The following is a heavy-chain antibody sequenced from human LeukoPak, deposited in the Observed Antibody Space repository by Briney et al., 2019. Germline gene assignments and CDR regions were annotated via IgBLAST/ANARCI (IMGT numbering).Heavy chain of an antibody. D-gene: IGHD3-10*01. J-gene: IGHJ4*02. CDR3: TRGVGVIRGGYFDY. CDR2: IRRKGNSYAT. V-gene: IGHV3-73*01. Sequence: GGSLRLSCAASGFSFSGSAMHWVRQASGKGLEWVGRIRRKGNSYATGYAASVQGRFTIYRDDQKNMAYLQMNSLKTEDTAVYYCTRGVGVIRGGYFDYWGQGTLVTVSS. CDR1: GFSFSGSA.